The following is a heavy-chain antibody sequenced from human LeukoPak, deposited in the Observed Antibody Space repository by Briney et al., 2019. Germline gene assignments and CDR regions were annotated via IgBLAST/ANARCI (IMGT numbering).Heavy chain of an antibody. CDR1: SGSISSYY. V-gene: IGHV4-4*07. CDR3: ARDMVRGVKAYLSWFDP. J-gene: IGHJ5*02. D-gene: IGHD3-10*01. Sequence: SETLSLTCTVSSGSISSYYWSWIRQPAGKGLEWIGRMYISGTTNYNPSLKSRVTMSVDSSKNQFSLKLSSVTAADTAVYYCARDMVRGVKAYLSWFDPWGQGTLVTVSS. CDR2: MYISGTT.